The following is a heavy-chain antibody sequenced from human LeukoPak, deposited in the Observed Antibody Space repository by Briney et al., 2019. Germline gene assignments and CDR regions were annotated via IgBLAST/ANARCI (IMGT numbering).Heavy chain of an antibody. D-gene: IGHD3-10*01. CDR1: GFTFSSYA. Sequence: GGSLRLSCAASGFTFSSYAMSWVRQAPGKGLEWVSAISGSGGSTYYADSVKGRFTISRDNSKNTLYLQMNRLRAEDTAVYYCAKAIRRYYYGSGSWFDPWGQGTLVTVSS. CDR3: AKAIRRYYYGSGSWFDP. CDR2: ISGSGGST. J-gene: IGHJ5*02. V-gene: IGHV3-23*01.